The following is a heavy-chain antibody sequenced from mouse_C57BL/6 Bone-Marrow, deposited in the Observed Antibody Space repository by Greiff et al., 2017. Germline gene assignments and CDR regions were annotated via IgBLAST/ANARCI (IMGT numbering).Heavy chain of an antibody. D-gene: IGHD1-1*01. CDR3: TTLTVVGRDY. V-gene: IGHV14-4*01. CDR1: GFNIKDDY. Sequence: VQLQQSGAELVRPGASVKLSCTASGFNIKDDYMHWVKQRPEQGLEWIGWIDPENGDTEYASKFQGKATITADTSSNTAYLQLSSLTSEDTAVYYCTTLTVVGRDYWGQGTTLTVSS. CDR2: IDPENGDT. J-gene: IGHJ2*01.